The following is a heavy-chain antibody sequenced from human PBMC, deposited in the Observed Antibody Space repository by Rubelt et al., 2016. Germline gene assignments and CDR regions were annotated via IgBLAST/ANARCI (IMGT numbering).Heavy chain of an antibody. J-gene: IGHJ3*02. D-gene: IGHD1-1*01. V-gene: IGHV1-18*01. Sequence: QVQLVQSGAEVKKPGASVKVSCKASGYTFTSYVISWVRQAPGQGLEWMGWISAYDGNTNSAQKLQGRVTMTTDPSTSTAYMELRSLRSDDTAVYFCARDQLALYAFDIWGQGTMVTVSS. CDR2: ISAYDGNT. CDR1: GYTFTSYV. CDR3: ARDQLALYAFDI.